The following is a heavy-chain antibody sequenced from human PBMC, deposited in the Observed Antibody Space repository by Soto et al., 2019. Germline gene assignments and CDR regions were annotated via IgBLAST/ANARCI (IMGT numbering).Heavy chain of an antibody. CDR2: IVVGSGNT. V-gene: IGHV1-58*01. CDR3: AASSLYCTTTCVPTGVFDP. D-gene: IGHD2-8*01. CDR1: GLTFIGSS. J-gene: IGHJ5*02. Sequence: AVKVSCKASGLTFIGSSVQWVRQARGQRLEWIGWIVVGSGNTNYAQKFQGRVTITRDMSTSTAYMELSNLRSEDTAVYYCAASSLYCTTTCVPTGVFDPWGQGTLVTVSS.